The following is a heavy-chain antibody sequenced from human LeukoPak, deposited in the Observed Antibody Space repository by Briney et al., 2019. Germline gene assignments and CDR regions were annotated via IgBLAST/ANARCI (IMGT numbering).Heavy chain of an antibody. D-gene: IGHD1-26*01. J-gene: IGHJ4*02. Sequence: GRSLRLSCAASGFTFSSYGMHWVRQAPGKGLEWVANIKADGSENYYVDSVKGRFTISRDDAKRTVDLQMDNLRAEDTAIYYCAYRNNFEYWGQGALVTVSS. V-gene: IGHV3-7*03. CDR3: AYRNNFEY. CDR1: GFTFSSYG. CDR2: IKADGSEN.